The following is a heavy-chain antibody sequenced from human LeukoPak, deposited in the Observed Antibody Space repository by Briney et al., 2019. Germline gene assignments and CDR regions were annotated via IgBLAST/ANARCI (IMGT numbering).Heavy chain of an antibody. V-gene: IGHV3-23*01. CDR3: AKNTMTTWTGSDY. D-gene: IGHD4-17*01. J-gene: IGHJ4*02. Sequence: GGSLRLSCAASGFTFNSFGMTWVRQAPGKGLEWVSFISGSGGATYYADSVKGRFTVSRDNSKNTLFLQMNSLRADDTAVYYCAKNTMTTWTGSDYWGQGILVTVSS. CDR2: ISGSGGAT. CDR1: GFTFNSFG.